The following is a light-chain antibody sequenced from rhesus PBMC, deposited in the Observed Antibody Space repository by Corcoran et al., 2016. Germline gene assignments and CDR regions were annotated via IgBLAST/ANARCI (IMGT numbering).Light chain of an antibody. J-gene: IGKJ4*01. CDR2: DAS. CDR1: QSVSSS. Sequence: EIVLTQSPATLSLSPGERATLSCRASQSVSSSLAWYQQKPGQAPRLLIYDASSRATGIPDRFSGSGSGTDFTLTISRLEPEDVGVYYCQQYSNWPLTFGGGTKVELK. V-gene: IGKV3-35*01. CDR3: QQYSNWPLT.